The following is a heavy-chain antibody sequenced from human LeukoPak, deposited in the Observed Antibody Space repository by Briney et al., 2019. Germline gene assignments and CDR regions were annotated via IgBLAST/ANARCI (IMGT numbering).Heavy chain of an antibody. J-gene: IGHJ6*03. CDR2: INSDGSST. D-gene: IGHD1-14*01. V-gene: IGHV3-74*01. Sequence: GGSLRHSCAASGFTFSSYWMHSVRQAPGKGLVWVSRINSDGSSTSYADSVQGRFTISRDNAKNTLYLQMNSLRAEDTALYYCARVDRGDYYYYYMDVWGKGTTVTVSS. CDR1: GFTFSSYW. CDR3: ARVDRGDYYYYYMDV.